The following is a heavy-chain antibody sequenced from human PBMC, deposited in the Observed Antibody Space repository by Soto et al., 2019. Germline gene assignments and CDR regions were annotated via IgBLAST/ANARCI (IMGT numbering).Heavy chain of an antibody. CDR2: TYYRSKWYN. CDR3: ARAERYSYAYSFDY. V-gene: IGHV6-1*01. Sequence: SQTLSLTCAISGDSVSSNGAAWNWIRQSPSRGLEWLGRTYYRSKWYNDYAVSVKSRITINPDTSKNQFSLQLNSVTPEDTAVYYCARAERYSYAYSFDYWGQGTLVTVSS. J-gene: IGHJ4*02. D-gene: IGHD5-18*01. CDR1: GDSVSSNGAA.